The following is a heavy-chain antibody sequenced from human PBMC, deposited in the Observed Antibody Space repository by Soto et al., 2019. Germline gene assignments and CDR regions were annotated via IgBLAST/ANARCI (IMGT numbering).Heavy chain of an antibody. J-gene: IGHJ5*02. CDR1: GFTFSTYG. CDR3: ARSSTGGYLLYNSFDP. V-gene: IGHV3-30*03. CDR2: ISYDGTNK. D-gene: IGHD3-22*01. Sequence: QLQLVESGGGVVQPGRSLRLSCAASGFTFSTYGMHWVRQAPGKGLEWVAIISYDGTNKYYADYVKGRFTISRDSSKNTLFLQMDSLRAEDTAVYYCARSSTGGYLLYNSFDPWGQGTLVTVSS.